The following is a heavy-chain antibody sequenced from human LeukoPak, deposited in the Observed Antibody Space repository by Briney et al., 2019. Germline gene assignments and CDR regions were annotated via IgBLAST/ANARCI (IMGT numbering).Heavy chain of an antibody. J-gene: IGHJ4*02. Sequence: GGSLRLSCAASGFTFSSYWMHWDRQAPGKGLVWVSRISSDGRGTNYADSVKGRFTISRDNAKNTLYLQMNSLRTEHTAVYHCERSIVGAALDSWGQGTLVTVSS. V-gene: IGHV3-74*01. CDR1: GFTFSSYW. CDR3: ERSIVGAALDS. CDR2: ISSDGRGT. D-gene: IGHD1-26*01.